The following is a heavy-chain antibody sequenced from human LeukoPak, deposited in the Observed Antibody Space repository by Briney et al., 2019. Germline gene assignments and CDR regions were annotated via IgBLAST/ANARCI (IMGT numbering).Heavy chain of an antibody. Sequence: GGSLRLSCAASGFTFSNAWMSWVRQAPGKGLEWVGRIKSKTDGGTTDYAAPVKGRFTISRDDSKNTLYLQMNSLKTEDTAVYYCTQIFYSGYDKLWGQGTLVTVSS. J-gene: IGHJ4*02. CDR3: TQIFYSGYDKL. CDR2: IKSKTDGGTT. V-gene: IGHV3-15*01. D-gene: IGHD5-12*01. CDR1: GFTFSNAW.